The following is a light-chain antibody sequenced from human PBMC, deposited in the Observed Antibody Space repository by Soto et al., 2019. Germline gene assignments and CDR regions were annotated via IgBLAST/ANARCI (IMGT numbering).Light chain of an antibody. V-gene: IGKV3-15*01. J-gene: IGKJ1*01. CDR3: QQYNNWPPWT. CDR2: GAS. Sequence: EIVMTQSPATLSVSPGERATLSCRASQSVSSNVAWYQQKPGPATRLLIYGASTRDTGIPARFSGSGSGTEFTLTISSLQSEDFAVYYCQQYNNWPPWTFCQGTKVEIK. CDR1: QSVSSN.